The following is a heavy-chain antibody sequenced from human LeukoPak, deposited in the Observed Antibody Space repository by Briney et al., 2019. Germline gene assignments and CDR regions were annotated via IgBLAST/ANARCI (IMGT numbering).Heavy chain of an antibody. D-gene: IGHD5-18*01. CDR3: ARASGDIVETATMGSY. CDR2: ISSSSSSI. V-gene: IGHV3-21*01. CDR1: GFPFNSYS. Sequence: GGSRRLSCEASGFPFNSYSLTWVRKAPGKGLEWFSSISSSSSSIYYADSVKGRFTISRDNAKNSLYLQMNSLRAEDTAVYYCARASGDIVETATMGSYWGQGTLVTVSS. J-gene: IGHJ4*02.